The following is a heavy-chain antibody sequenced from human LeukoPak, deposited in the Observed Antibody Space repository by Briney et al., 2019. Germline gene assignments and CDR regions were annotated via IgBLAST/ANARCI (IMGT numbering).Heavy chain of an antibody. V-gene: IGHV3-7*01. CDR1: AFTFSHYW. Sequence: GGSLRLSCAASAFTFSHYWMSWVRQAPGKGLEWVANIKQDGSEKYYVDSVKGRFTISRDNAKNSLYLQMNSLRAEDTALYYCATHRGYSYGTAEDFDYWGQGTLVTVSS. CDR3: ATHRGYSYGTAEDFDY. J-gene: IGHJ4*02. CDR2: IKQDGSEK. D-gene: IGHD5-18*01.